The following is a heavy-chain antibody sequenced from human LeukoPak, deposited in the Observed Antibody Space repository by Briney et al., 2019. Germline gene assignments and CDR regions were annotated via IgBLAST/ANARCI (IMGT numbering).Heavy chain of an antibody. V-gene: IGHV3-9*01. CDR2: ISWNSGSI. J-gene: IGHJ3*02. CDR3: AKDTGYSSSWHDAFDI. CDR1: GFTFDDYA. Sequence: GRSLRLSCAASGFTFDDYAMHWVRQAPGKGLEWVSGISWNSGSIVYADSVKGRFTISRDNAKNSLYLQMNSLRAEDTALYYCAKDTGYSSSWHDAFDIWGQGTMVTVSS. D-gene: IGHD6-13*01.